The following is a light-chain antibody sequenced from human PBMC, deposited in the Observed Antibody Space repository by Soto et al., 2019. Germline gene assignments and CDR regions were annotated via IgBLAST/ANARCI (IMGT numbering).Light chain of an antibody. V-gene: IGKV1-27*01. CDR1: QGIIDY. Sequence: DIQMTQSPSSLAASVGDRVTITCRASQGIIDYLAWYQQKPGKAPKLLIYAASTLQSGVPSRFSGSGAGTVFTLTITSLQPEDVATYYCQKYNSAPRTFGQGTKVEIK. CDR2: AAS. CDR3: QKYNSAPRT. J-gene: IGKJ1*01.